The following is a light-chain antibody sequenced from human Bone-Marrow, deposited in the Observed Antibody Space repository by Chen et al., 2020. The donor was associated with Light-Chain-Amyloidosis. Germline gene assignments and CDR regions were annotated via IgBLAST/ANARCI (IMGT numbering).Light chain of an antibody. V-gene: IGLV1-44*01. Sequence: QSVLTQPPSASGTPGQRVTISCSGTSSNIGGITFNWYQHVPGTAPKLLIYSHYKRPSGVQGRFSGSKSGTAASLAISGLQSEDEGDYYCAACDDGLIGRVFGGGTKLTVL. CDR1: SSNIGGIT. CDR2: SHY. CDR3: AACDDGLIGRV. J-gene: IGLJ3*02.